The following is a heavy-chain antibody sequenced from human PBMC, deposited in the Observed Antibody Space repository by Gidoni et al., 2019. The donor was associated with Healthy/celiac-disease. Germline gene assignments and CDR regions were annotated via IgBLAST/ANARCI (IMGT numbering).Heavy chain of an antibody. CDR1: GGSISSGGYY. CDR2: IYYSGST. J-gene: IGHJ6*02. D-gene: IGHD3-10*01. V-gene: IGHV4-31*03. Sequence: QVQLQESGPGLVKPSQTLSLTFTVSGGSISSGGYYWSWIRQHPGKGLEWIGYIYYSGSTYYNPSLKSRVTISVDTSKNQFSLKLSSVTAADTAVYYCAAERRVGIYYDQTGYHVWGQGTTVTVSS. CDR3: AAERRVGIYYDQTGYHV.